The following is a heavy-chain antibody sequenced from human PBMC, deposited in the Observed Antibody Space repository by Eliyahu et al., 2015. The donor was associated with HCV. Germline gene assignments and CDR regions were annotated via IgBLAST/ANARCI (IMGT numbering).Heavy chain of an antibody. CDR3: ARGITYYYDTSGYYFQY. CDR2: IKKDGSEE. CDR1: GFTFDTYW. V-gene: IGHV3-7*01. J-gene: IGHJ1*01. Sequence: EVHLVESGGGLVQPGGALRLACAASGFTFDTYWMSWLRQAPGKGLEWVANIKKDGSEEYYVDSVKGRFTISRDNAKNSLYLQMNSLRAEDTAVYYCARGITYYYDTSGYYFQYWGQGTLVTVSS. D-gene: IGHD3-22*01.